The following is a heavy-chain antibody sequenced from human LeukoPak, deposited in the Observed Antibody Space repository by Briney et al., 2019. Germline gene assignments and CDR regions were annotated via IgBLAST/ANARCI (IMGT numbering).Heavy chain of an antibody. CDR3: AKDPDIVVVVAATGFDY. V-gene: IGHV3-74*01. D-gene: IGHD2-15*01. J-gene: IGHJ4*02. CDR2: INPDGSRT. Sequence: GGSLRLSCAASGFTFSPYWVHWVRQAPGKGLVWVSRINPDGSRTDYADSVKGRFTVSRDNSKNTLYLQMNSLRAEDTAVYYCAKDPDIVVVVAATGFDYWGQGTLVTVSS. CDR1: GFTFSPYW.